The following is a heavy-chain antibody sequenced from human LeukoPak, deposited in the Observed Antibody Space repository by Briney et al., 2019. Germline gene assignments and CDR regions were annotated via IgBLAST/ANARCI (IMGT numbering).Heavy chain of an antibody. V-gene: IGHV3-23*01. CDR1: GFTFSRIA. CDR2: ISGNGGSA. CDR3: AYHPGVQFDF. Sequence: PGGSLRLSCAASGFTFSRIAMGWVRQAPGKGLEWVSSISGNGGSAYFAGSVRGRFTISRDNSKNIVSLHMSSLRVEDTAVYYCAYHPGVQFDFWGQGTLVTVSS. J-gene: IGHJ4*02. D-gene: IGHD2-8*01.